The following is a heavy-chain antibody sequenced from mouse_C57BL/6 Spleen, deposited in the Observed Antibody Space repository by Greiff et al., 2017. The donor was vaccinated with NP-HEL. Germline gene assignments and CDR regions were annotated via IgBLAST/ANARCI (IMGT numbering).Heavy chain of an antibody. Sequence: EVKLQESGGDLVKPGGSLKLSCAASGFTFSSYGMSWVRQTPDKRLEWVATISSGGSYTYYPDSVKGRFTISRDNAKNTLYLQMSSLKSEDTAMYYCARRRGSSSYYAMDYWGQGTSVTVSS. CDR1: GFTFSSYG. V-gene: IGHV5-6*02. J-gene: IGHJ4*01. D-gene: IGHD1-1*01. CDR3: ARRRGSSSYYAMDY. CDR2: ISSGGSYT.